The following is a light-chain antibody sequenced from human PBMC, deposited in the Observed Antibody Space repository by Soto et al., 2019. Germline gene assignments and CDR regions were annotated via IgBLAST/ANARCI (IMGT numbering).Light chain of an antibody. CDR1: QSVSSN. CDR2: GAS. J-gene: IGKJ1*01. CDR3: QQYYNWPRT. Sequence: EIVLTQSLATMSVSPGERSPLSRRASQSVSSNLAWYQQKPGQAPRLLIYGASTRATGIPDRFSGSGSGTEFTLTITSLQSEDFATYYCQQYYNWPRTFGQGTKVDIK. V-gene: IGKV3-15*01.